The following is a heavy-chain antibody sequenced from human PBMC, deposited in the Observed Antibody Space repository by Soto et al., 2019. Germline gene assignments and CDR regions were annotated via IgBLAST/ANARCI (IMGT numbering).Heavy chain of an antibody. J-gene: IGHJ3*02. CDR2: AYYSGRT. CDR1: GGSISSGGYY. D-gene: IGHD4-17*01. Sequence: QVQLQESGPGLVKPSQTLSLTCTVSGGSISSGGYYWSWIRQHPGKGLEWIGYAYYSGRTYYNPSLKSRFTISVDTSKNKFSLKVSSVTAADTAVYYCARDSYADCPDAFDIWGQGTMVTVSS. CDR3: ARDSYADCPDAFDI. V-gene: IGHV4-31*03.